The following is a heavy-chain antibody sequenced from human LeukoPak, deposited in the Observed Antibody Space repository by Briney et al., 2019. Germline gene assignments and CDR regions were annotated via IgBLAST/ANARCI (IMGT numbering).Heavy chain of an antibody. CDR3: ARDRDYGSGSYLDY. V-gene: IGHV3-53*01. CDR1: GFTVSSNY. Sequence: GGSVRLSCAASGFTVSSNYMSWVRQAPGKGLEWFSIIYSGGSTYYADSVKGRFTISRDDSKNTLYLQMNSLRAEDTAVYYCARDRDYGSGSYLDYWGQGTLVTVSS. D-gene: IGHD3-10*01. J-gene: IGHJ4*02. CDR2: IYSGGST.